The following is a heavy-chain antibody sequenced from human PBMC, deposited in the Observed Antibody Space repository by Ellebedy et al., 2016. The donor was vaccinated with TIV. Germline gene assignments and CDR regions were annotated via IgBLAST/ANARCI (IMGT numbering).Heavy chain of an antibody. CDR3: AASGYGDYMVTGY. J-gene: IGHJ4*02. CDR1: GGTFSSYA. Sequence: SVKVSXXASGGTFSSYAISWVRQAPGQGLEWIGWIVVGSGNTNYAQKFQERVTITRDMSTSTAYMELSSLRSEDTAVYYCAASGYGDYMVTGYWGQGTLVTVSS. CDR2: IVVGSGNT. D-gene: IGHD4-17*01. V-gene: IGHV1-58*02.